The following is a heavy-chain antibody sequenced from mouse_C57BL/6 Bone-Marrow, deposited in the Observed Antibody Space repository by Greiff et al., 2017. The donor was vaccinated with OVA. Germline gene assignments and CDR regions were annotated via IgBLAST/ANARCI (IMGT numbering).Heavy chain of an antibody. CDR1: GYTFTSYW. CDR3: AISIYYAYRGFAY. Sequence: QVQLKQPGAELVKPGASVKVSCKASGYTFTSYWMHWVKQRPGQGLEWIGRIHPSDSDTNYNQKFKGKATLTVDKSSSTAYMQLSSLTSEDSAVYYCAISIYYAYRGFAYWGQGTLFTVSA. D-gene: IGHD2-1*01. V-gene: IGHV1-74*01. J-gene: IGHJ3*01. CDR2: IHPSDSDT.